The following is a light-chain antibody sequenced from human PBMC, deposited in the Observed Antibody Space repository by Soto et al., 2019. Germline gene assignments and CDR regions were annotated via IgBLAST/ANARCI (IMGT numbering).Light chain of an antibody. Sequence: QSVLTQPPSASGTPGQSVTISFSGRVSNIGSNYVHWYQQLPGTAPKLLIYKNDQRPSGVPDRISGSKSGTSASLAISGLRSEDEADYYCSTWDDGLSGVLFGGGTKVTVL. CDR1: VSNIGSNY. CDR3: STWDDGLSGVL. J-gene: IGLJ2*01. CDR2: KND. V-gene: IGLV1-47*01.